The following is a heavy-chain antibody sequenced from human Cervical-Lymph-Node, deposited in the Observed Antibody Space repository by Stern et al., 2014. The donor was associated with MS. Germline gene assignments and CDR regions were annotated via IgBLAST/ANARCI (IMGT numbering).Heavy chain of an antibody. J-gene: IGHJ6*02. V-gene: IGHV1-58*01. CDR2: IVVGSGNT. CDR1: GFTFTSSA. D-gene: IGHD3-22*01. CDR3: AANYYDTYYYYGMDV. Sequence: QLVQSGPEVKKPGTSVKVSCKASGFTFTSSAVQWVRQARGQRLAWLGWIVVGSGNTNYAQKFQERVTITRDMSTSTAYMELSSLRSEDTAVYYCAANYYDTYYYYGMDVWGQGTTVTVSS.